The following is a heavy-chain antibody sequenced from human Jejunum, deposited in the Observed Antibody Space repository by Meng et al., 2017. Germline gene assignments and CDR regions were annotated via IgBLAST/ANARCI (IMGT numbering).Heavy chain of an antibody. CDR1: GFTFVSYA. J-gene: IGHJ4*02. CDR2: ITAGNGNT. D-gene: IGHD3-10*01. Sequence: QVQLVQFGAELKKPGASVTVSCKAAGFTFVSYAIYWVRQAPGQGLEWMGWITAGNGNTKYSQKFQGRVTITRDTSASTAYMELSSLRSEDTAVYYCARDMPYSSGSFDYWGQGTLVTVSS. V-gene: IGHV1-3*01. CDR3: ARDMPYSSGSFDY.